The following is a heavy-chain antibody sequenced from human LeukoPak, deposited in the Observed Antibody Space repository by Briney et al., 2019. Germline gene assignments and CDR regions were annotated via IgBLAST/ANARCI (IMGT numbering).Heavy chain of an antibody. Sequence: PSETLSLTCAVYGGSFSGYYWSWIRQPPGKGLEWIGEINHSGSTNYNPSLKSRVTISVDTSKNQSSLQLSSVTAADTAVYYCARLLRGRYYYGSGKDYYMDVWGKGTTVTISS. V-gene: IGHV4-34*01. CDR3: ARLLRGRYYYGSGKDYYMDV. CDR2: INHSGST. CDR1: GGSFSGYY. D-gene: IGHD3-10*01. J-gene: IGHJ6*03.